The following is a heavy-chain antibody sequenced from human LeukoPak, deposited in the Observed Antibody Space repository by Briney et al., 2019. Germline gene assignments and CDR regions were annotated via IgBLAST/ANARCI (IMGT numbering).Heavy chain of an antibody. CDR3: ARAGYSGSDFSV. Sequence: PSETLSLICTVSGGSISSYYWSWIRQPPGKGLDWIGYIYYSGSTNYNPSLKSRVTISVDTSKNQFSLKLSSVTATDTAVYYCARAGYSGSDFSVWGKGSTVTISS. CDR1: GGSISSYY. CDR2: IYYSGST. J-gene: IGHJ6*04. V-gene: IGHV4-59*01. D-gene: IGHD5-12*01.